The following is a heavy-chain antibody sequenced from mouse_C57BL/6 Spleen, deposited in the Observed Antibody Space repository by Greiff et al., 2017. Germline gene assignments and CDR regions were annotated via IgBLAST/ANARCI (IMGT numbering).Heavy chain of an antibody. CDR1: GYTFTSSW. Sequence: QVQLQQPGAELVRPGSSVKLSCKASGYTFTSSWMAWVKQRPGQGLEWIGNIYPSDSETHYNQKFKDKATLTVDKSSSTAYMQLSSLTSEDSAIYYCASTGNDYEAYWGQGTLVTVSA. D-gene: IGHD2-4*01. V-gene: IGHV1-61*01. J-gene: IGHJ3*01. CDR3: ASTGNDYEAY. CDR2: IYPSDSET.